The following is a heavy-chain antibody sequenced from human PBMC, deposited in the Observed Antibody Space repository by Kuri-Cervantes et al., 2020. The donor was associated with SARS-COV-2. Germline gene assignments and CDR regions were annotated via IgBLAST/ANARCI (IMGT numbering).Heavy chain of an antibody. J-gene: IGHJ4*02. CDR2: INHSGST. D-gene: IGHD5-24*01. CDR1: GGSFGGYY. CDR3: AREGERWLQSGGFDS. V-gene: IGHV4-34*01. Sequence: ESLKISCAVYGGSFGGYYWSWIRQPPGKGLEWIGEINHSGSTNYNPSLKSRVTISVDTSKNQFSLKLSSVTAADTAVYYCAREGERWLQSGGFDSWGQGTLVTVSS.